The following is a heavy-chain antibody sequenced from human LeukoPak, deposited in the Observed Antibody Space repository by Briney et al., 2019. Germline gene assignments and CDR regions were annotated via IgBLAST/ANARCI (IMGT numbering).Heavy chain of an antibody. J-gene: IGHJ4*02. V-gene: IGHV3-48*03. CDR3: TTDGVGVEGATYDN. D-gene: IGHD1-26*01. Sequence: PGGSLRLSCVASGFTFSSYEMNWVRQAPGKGLEWLSYISSSRTTYYADSVKGRFTTSRDNAKNSLYLQMNSLKTEDTAVYYCTTDGVGVEGATYDNWGQGTLVSVSS. CDR1: GFTFSSYE. CDR2: ISSSRTT.